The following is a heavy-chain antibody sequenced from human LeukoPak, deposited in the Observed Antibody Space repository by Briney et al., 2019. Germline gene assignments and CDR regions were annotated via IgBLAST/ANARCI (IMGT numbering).Heavy chain of an antibody. J-gene: IGHJ4*02. V-gene: IGHV3-33*01. CDR2: IWYDGSNK. D-gene: IGHD3-9*01. CDR3: TRDRRDYDILTGFDY. Sequence: GGSLRLSCAASGFTFSSYDIHWVRQAPGKGLEWVAVIWYDGSNKYYADSVKGRFTISRDNSKNTLYLQMNSLRAEDTAVYYCTRDRRDYDILTGFDYWGQGTLVTVSS. CDR1: GFTFSSYD.